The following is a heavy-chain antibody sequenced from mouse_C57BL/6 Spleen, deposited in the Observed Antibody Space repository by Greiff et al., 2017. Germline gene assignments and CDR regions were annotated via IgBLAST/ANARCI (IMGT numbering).Heavy chain of an antibody. V-gene: IGHV1-69*01. Sequence: QVQLQQPGAELVMPGASVKLSCKASGYTFTSYWMHWVKQRPGQGLEWIGEIDPSDSYTNYNQKFKGKSTLTVDKSSSTAYMQLSSLTSEDSAVYYCAIHSDAHFLFDYWGQGTTLTVSS. CDR2: IDPSDSYT. CDR1: GYTFTSYW. CDR3: AIHSDAHFLFDY. J-gene: IGHJ2*01.